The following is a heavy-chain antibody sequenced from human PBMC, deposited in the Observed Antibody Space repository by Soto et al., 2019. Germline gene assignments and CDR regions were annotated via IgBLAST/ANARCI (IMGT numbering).Heavy chain of an antibody. CDR1: EGTFNSYA. J-gene: IGHJ4*02. Sequence: QAQVVQSGAEVRKPGSSVKLSCKASEGTFNSYAIAWVRQAPGQGLEWMGGIIPYYNTLNYAQKFQDRVTITADGSTNTFYMALSSLRSDDTAVYFCASGASRWYPSFFDSWAQGTLVTVSS. CDR3: ASGASRWYPSFFDS. D-gene: IGHD6-13*01. V-gene: IGHV1-69*01. CDR2: IIPYYNTL.